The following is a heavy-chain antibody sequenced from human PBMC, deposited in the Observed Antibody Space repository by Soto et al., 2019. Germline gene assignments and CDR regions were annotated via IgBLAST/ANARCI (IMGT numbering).Heavy chain of an antibody. CDR1: GGSFSGYY. Sequence: QVQLQQWGAGLLKPSETLSLTCAVYGGSFSGYYWSWIRQPPGKGLEWIGEINRSGSTNYNPSHKSHVTISVDTSKNQFSLKLRSVIAAYTAVYYCARPPYCSGGSCADYWGQGTLVTGSS. J-gene: IGHJ4*02. V-gene: IGHV4-34*01. CDR2: INRSGST. CDR3: ARPPYCSGGSCADY. D-gene: IGHD2-15*01.